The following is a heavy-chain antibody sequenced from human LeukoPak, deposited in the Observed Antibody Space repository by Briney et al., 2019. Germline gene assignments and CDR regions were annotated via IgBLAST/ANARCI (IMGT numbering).Heavy chain of an antibody. Sequence: GGSLRLSCAASGFTVSSNYMSWVRQAPGKGLGWVSVIYSGGSTYYADSVKGRFTISRDNSKNTLYLQMNSLRAEDTAVYYCARDRDYYYGMDVWGQGTTVSVFS. CDR2: IYSGGST. CDR1: GFTVSSNY. V-gene: IGHV3-53*01. J-gene: IGHJ6*02. CDR3: ARDRDYYYGMDV.